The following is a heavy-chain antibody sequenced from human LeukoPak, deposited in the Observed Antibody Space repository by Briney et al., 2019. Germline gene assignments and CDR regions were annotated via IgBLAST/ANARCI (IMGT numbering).Heavy chain of an antibody. D-gene: IGHD1-26*01. V-gene: IGHV3-64D*09. CDR1: GFTFSRYA. CDR3: VKDVGGSYAFDY. Sequence: GGSLRLSCSACGFTFSRYAMHWVRQAPGKGLHYVTGINDKGGRTHYGDSVKGRFSISRDNSKNTLHLQMSALRAEDTALYYCVKDVGGSYAFDYWGQGILVTVAS. J-gene: IGHJ4*02. CDR2: INDKGGRT.